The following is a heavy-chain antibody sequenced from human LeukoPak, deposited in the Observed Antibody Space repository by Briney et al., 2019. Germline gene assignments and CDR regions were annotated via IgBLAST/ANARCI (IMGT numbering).Heavy chain of an antibody. CDR1: GFTFSSYG. V-gene: IGHV3-33*01. CDR3: ARGWDYDSGSYGMDV. CDR2: IWYDGSNK. J-gene: IGHJ6*02. Sequence: PGRSLRLSCAASGFTFSSYGMHWVRQAPGKGLEWVAVIWYDGSNKYYADSVKGRFTISRDNSKNTLYLQMNSLRAEDTAVYYCARGWDYDSGSYGMDVWGQGTTVTVSS. D-gene: IGHD3-22*01.